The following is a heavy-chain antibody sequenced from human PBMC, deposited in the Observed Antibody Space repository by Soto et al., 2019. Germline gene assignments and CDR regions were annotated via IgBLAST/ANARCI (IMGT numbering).Heavy chain of an antibody. Sequence: GSVKVCSKTPGYPFTSHGISLVRLAPPRGVEWMGWISAYNGDTKYGQRVQDRVSMTRDTSTATAYIELRSLRFDDTAIYFCPRTHWQPDYIEGFDFWGQGTPVTVSS. CDR1: GYPFTSHG. J-gene: IGHJ4*02. D-gene: IGHD1-1*01. V-gene: IGHV1-18*04. CDR3: PRTHWQPDYIEGFDF. CDR2: ISAYNGDT.